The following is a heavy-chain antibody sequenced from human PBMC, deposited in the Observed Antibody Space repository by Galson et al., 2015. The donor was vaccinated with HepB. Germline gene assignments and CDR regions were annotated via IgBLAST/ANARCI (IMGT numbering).Heavy chain of an antibody. V-gene: IGHV3-30*03. CDR3: VREQYGDDDAFDI. CDR2: ISFDGGKT. D-gene: IGHD4-17*01. CDR1: GFTFSNYG. Sequence: SLRLSCAASGFTFSNYGMHWFRQAPGKGLEWLIVISFDGGKTYVADSVRGRFIISRDNSKNSLYLQMNSLRAEDTAVYYCVREQYGDDDAFDIWGQGTMVTVSS. J-gene: IGHJ3*02.